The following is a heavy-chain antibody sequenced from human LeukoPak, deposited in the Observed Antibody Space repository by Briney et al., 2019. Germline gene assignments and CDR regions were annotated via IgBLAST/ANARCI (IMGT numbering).Heavy chain of an antibody. CDR3: ARHGLMEYYYDSSGYYPSYYFDY. J-gene: IGHJ4*02. D-gene: IGHD3-22*01. V-gene: IGHV4-38-2*01. CDR1: GYSISSGYY. CDR2: IYHSGST. Sequence: PSETLSLTCAVSGYSISSGYYWGWIRQPPGKGLEWIGSIYHSGSTYYNPSLKSRVTISVDTSKNQFSLKLSSVTAADTAVYYCARHGLMEYYYDSSGYYPSYYFDYWGQGTRVTVSS.